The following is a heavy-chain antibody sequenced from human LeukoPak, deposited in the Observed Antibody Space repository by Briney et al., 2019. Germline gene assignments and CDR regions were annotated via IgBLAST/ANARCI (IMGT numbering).Heavy chain of an antibody. CDR3: ARDGALGYDSSGPFDY. CDR2: IIPILGIA. D-gene: IGHD3-22*01. Sequence: SVKVSCKASGGTFSSYAISWVRQAPGQGLEWMGRIIPILGIANYAQKFQGRVTITADKSTSTAYMELSSLRSEDTAVCYCARDGALGYDSSGPFDYWGQGTLVTVSS. V-gene: IGHV1-69*04. CDR1: GGTFSSYA. J-gene: IGHJ4*02.